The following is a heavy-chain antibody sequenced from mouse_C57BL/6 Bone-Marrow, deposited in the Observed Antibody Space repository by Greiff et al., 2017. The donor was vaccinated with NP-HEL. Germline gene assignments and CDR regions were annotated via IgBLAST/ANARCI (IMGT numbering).Heavy chain of an antibody. CDR1: GYTFTSYW. D-gene: IGHD1-1*01. CDR2: INPSSGYT. J-gene: IGHJ1*03. Sequence: QVQLQQSGAELAKPGASVKLSCKASGYTFTSYWMHWVKQRPGQGLEWIGYINPSSGYTKYNQKFKDKATLTADKSSSTAYMQLSSLTYEDSAVYYCSYGSSHWYFDVWGTGTTVTVSS. V-gene: IGHV1-7*01. CDR3: SYGSSHWYFDV.